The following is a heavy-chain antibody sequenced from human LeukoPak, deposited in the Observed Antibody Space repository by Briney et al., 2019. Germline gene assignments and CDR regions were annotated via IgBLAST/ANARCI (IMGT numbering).Heavy chain of an antibody. CDR3: ARGHRASSGYYYYVSFDY. J-gene: IGHJ4*02. Sequence: ASVKVSCKASGYTFTSYGISWVRQAPGQGLEWMGWISAYNGNTNYAQKLQGRVTMTTDTSTSTAYTELRSLRSDDTAVYYCARGHRASSGYYYYVSFDYWGQGTLVTVSS. D-gene: IGHD3-22*01. V-gene: IGHV1-18*01. CDR2: ISAYNGNT. CDR1: GYTFTSYG.